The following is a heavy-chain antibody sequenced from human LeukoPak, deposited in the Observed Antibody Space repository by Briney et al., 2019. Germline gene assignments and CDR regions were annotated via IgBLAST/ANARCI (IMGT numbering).Heavy chain of an antibody. CDR1: GYTFTGYY. Sequence: ASVKVSCTASGYTFTGYYLHWVRQAPGQGLEWTGWINPNSAGTNYAQKFQGRVTMTGDTSISTAYMELSRLSSDDTAIYYCAGRPDTAMVAIFDYWGQGTLVTVSS. V-gene: IGHV1-2*02. CDR3: AGRPDTAMVAIFDY. CDR2: INPNSAGT. D-gene: IGHD5-18*01. J-gene: IGHJ4*02.